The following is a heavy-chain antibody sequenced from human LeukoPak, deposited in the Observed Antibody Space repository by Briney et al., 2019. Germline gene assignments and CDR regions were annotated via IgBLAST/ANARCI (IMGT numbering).Heavy chain of an antibody. CDR3: ARGWVYYYDSSGYYSSYYYYYYYMDV. V-gene: IGHV1-8*01. J-gene: IGHJ6*03. D-gene: IGHD3-22*01. CDR2: MNPNRGNT. Sequence: GASVKVSCKASGYTFTSYDINWVRQATGQGLEWMGWMNPNRGNTGYAQKFQGRVTMTRNTSISTAYMELSSLRSEDTAVYYCARGWVYYYDSSGYYSSYYYYYYYMDVWGKGTTVTVSS. CDR1: GYTFTSYD.